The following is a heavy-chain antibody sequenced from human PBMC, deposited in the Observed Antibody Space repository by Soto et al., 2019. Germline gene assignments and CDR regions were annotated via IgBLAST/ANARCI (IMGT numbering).Heavy chain of an antibody. CDR3: ARQIYDSNTGPNSQYYFDS. V-gene: IGHV5-10-1*01. Sequence: GESLKISCKGSGYSFAGYWITWVRQKPGKGLEWMGRIDPSDSQTYYSPSFRGHLTISATKSITTVFLQWSSMRASDTAMYYCARQIYDSNTGPNSQYYFDSWGHETPVTAS. D-gene: IGHD5-12*01. J-gene: IGHJ4*01. CDR2: IDPSDSQT. CDR1: GYSFAGYW.